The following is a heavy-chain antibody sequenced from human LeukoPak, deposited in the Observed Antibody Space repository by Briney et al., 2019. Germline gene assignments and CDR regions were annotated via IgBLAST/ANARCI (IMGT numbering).Heavy chain of an antibody. Sequence: GGSPRLSCAASGFTFSTYGMHWVRQAPGKGLDWVAVIWVDGSNKYYTESVKGRFTISRDTSKNRLFLHMNSLRAEDTAVYYCARDYSGTPTMIDPWGEGTPVTLSS. CDR1: GFTFSTYG. D-gene: IGHD3-22*01. CDR2: IWVDGSNK. CDR3: ARDYSGTPTMIDP. J-gene: IGHJ5*02. V-gene: IGHV3-33*01.